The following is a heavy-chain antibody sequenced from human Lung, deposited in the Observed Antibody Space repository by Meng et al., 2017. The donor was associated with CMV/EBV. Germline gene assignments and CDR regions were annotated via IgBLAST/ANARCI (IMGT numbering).Heavy chain of an antibody. CDR2: MNPNSGNT. D-gene: IGHD3-16*01. J-gene: IGHJ3*02. CDR3: ARDDGMGLDAFDI. V-gene: IGHV1-8*01. CDR1: GYTFTSYD. Sequence: ASXXVSXKASGYTFTSYDINWVRQATGQGLEWMGWMNPNSGNTGYAQKFQGRVTMTRNTSINTAYMELSSLRSEDTAVYYCARDDGMGLDAFDIWGQGKLVTVSS.